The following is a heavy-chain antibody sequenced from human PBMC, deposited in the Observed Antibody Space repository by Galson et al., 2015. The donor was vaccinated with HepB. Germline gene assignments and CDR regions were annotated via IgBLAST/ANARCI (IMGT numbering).Heavy chain of an antibody. V-gene: IGHV3-23*01. CDR2: VSKSADRT. CDR1: GFTFSNHA. D-gene: IGHD3-10*01. Sequence: SLRLSCAASGFTFSNHAMSWVRQAPGKGLEWVSAVSKSADRTYYADSVKGRFTISRDNSKNTLYLQMNSLRAEDTAVYYCARENNYDSGSSFYGQIYFDYGGQGTLVTVSS. CDR3: ARENNYDSGSSFYGQIYFDY. J-gene: IGHJ4*02.